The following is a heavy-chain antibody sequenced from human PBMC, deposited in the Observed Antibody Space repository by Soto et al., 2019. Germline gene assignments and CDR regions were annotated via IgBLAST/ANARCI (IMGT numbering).Heavy chain of an antibody. J-gene: IGHJ4*02. V-gene: IGHV1-18*01. CDR3: ARDYGFSAVITSGQFDY. D-gene: IGHD3-22*01. CDR1: GYTFTSYG. Sequence: ASVKVSCKASGYTFTSYGISWVRQAPGQGLEWMGWISAYNGNANYAQKLQGRVTMTTDTSTSTAYMELRSLRSDDTAVYYCARDYGFSAVITSGQFDYWGQGTLVTVSS. CDR2: ISAYNGNA.